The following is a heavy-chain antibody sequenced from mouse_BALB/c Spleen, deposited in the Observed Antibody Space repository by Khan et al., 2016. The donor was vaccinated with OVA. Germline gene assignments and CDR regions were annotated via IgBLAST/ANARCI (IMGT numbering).Heavy chain of an antibody. CDR2: IWSDGST. J-gene: IGHJ4*01. CDR3: SRQPYYHYYIMDY. CDR1: GFSLTNYG. D-gene: IGHD2-10*01. Sequence: QVQLKESGPGLVAPSQSLSITCTISGFSLTNYGVHWVRQPPGKGLEWLVVIWSDGSTAYNSALISRLSIIKYNSQSQVFLKMNSHQNDDTAMYYCSRQPYYHYYIMDYWGQGTSVTVSS. V-gene: IGHV2-6-1*01.